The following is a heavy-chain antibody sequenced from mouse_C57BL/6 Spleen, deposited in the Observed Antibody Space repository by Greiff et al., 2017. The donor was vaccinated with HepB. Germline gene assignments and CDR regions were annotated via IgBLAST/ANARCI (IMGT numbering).Heavy chain of an antibody. CDR3: ARDDYDGFAY. CDR1: GYSITSGYD. V-gene: IGHV3-1*01. Sequence: EVKVEESGPGMVKPSQSLSLTCTVTGYSITSGYDWHWIRHFPGNKLEWMGYISYSGSTNYNPSLKSRISITHDTSKNHFFLKLNSVTTEDTATYYCARDDYDGFAYWGQGTLVTVSA. D-gene: IGHD2-4*01. CDR2: ISYSGST. J-gene: IGHJ3*01.